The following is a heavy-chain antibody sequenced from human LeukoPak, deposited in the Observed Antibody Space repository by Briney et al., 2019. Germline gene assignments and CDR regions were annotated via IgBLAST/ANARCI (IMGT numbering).Heavy chain of an antibody. V-gene: IGHV3-23*01. J-gene: IGHJ4*02. Sequence: GGSLRLSCAASGFTFSSYAMSWVRQAPGKGLEWVLAISGSGGSTDYADSVKGRFTVSRDNSKNTLYLQMNSLRAEDTAVYYCAKGTVRGVIYYFDYWGQGTLVTVSS. D-gene: IGHD3-10*01. CDR3: AKGTVRGVIYYFDY. CDR1: GFTFSSYA. CDR2: ISGSGGST.